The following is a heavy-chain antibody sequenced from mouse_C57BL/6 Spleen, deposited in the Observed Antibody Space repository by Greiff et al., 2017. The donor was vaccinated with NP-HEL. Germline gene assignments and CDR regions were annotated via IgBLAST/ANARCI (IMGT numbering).Heavy chain of an antibody. CDR1: GFTFSNYW. J-gene: IGHJ2*01. Sequence: EVKLMESGGGLVQPGGSMKLSCVASGFTFSNYWMNWVRQSPEKGLEWVAQIRLKSDNYATHYAESVKGRFTISRDDSKSSVYLQMNNLRAEDTGIYYCTGSITTVRSYFDYWGQGTTLTVSS. CDR2: IRLKSDNYAT. D-gene: IGHD1-1*01. V-gene: IGHV6-3*01. CDR3: TGSITTVRSYFDY.